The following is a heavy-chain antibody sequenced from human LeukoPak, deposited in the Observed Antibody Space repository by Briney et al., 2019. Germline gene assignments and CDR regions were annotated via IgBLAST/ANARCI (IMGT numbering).Heavy chain of an antibody. Sequence: GGSLRLSCAASGFTFSSYGMHWVRQAPGKGLEWVAVIWYDGSNKYYADSVKGRFTISRDNSKNTLYLQMNSLRAEDTAVYYCARDEWSVAGNFFDYWGQGTLVTVSS. J-gene: IGHJ4*02. D-gene: IGHD6-19*01. CDR1: GFTFSSYG. V-gene: IGHV3-33*01. CDR2: IWYDGSNK. CDR3: ARDEWSVAGNFFDY.